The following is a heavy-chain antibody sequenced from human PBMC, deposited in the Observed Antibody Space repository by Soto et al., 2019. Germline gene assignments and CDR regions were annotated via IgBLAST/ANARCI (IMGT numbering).Heavy chain of an antibody. Sequence: GGSLRLSAAASGFTFSSYVMHWVRQAPGKGLEWVAVVSNDGSNKDYADSVKGRFTISRDNSKNTLYLQMNSLRAEDTAVYYCAKVLLTYTSGWYHPHFDYWGQGTLVTVSS. J-gene: IGHJ4*02. V-gene: IGHV3-30*18. D-gene: IGHD6-19*01. CDR1: GFTFSSYV. CDR2: VSNDGSNK. CDR3: AKVLLTYTSGWYHPHFDY.